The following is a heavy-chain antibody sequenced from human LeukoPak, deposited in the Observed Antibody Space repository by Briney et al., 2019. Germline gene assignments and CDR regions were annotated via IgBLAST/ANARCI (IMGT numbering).Heavy chain of an antibody. CDR2: ISTGNGNT. V-gene: IGHV1-3*04. D-gene: IGHD1-26*01. J-gene: IGHJ4*02. CDR3: ARRDGRSFDY. Sequence: ASVKVSCKASGYMFTTHAIHWVRQAPGQRLEWMGWISTGNGNTKYSQKFQGRATLIRDTSANTAYVELSSLTYEDTAVYYCARRDGRSFDYWGQGTLVTVSS. CDR1: GYMFTTHA.